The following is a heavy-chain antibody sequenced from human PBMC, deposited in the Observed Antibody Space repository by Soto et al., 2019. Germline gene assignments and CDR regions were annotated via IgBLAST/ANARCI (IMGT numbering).Heavy chain of an antibody. CDR3: AREYTAWPLAYGLDV. D-gene: IGHD2-2*02. Sequence: PGGALRLSCVGSGLTFSTYSINWVRQAPGKGLECVSSISSRSDIYYADSVKGRFTTSRDNAKNSVSLQMNSLSAEDTAVYYCAREYTAWPLAYGLDVWCQGTTVTVSS. CDR1: GLTFSTYS. J-gene: IGHJ6*02. V-gene: IGHV3-21*01. CDR2: ISSRSDI.